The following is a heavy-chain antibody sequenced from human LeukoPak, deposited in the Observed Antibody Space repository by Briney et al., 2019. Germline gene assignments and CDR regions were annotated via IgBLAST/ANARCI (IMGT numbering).Heavy chain of an antibody. CDR3: ARDDGTADDHFDY. Sequence: SETLSPTCTVSGGSISSYYWSWIRQPPGKGLEWIGYIYYSGSTNYNPSLKSRVTISVDTSKNQFSLKLSSVTAADTAVYYCARDDGTADDHFDYWGQGTLVTVSS. CDR2: IYYSGST. D-gene: IGHD3-16*01. CDR1: GGSISSYY. V-gene: IGHV4-59*01. J-gene: IGHJ4*02.